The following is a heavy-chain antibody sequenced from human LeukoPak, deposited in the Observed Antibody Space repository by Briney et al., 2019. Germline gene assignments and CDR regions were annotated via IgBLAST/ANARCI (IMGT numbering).Heavy chain of an antibody. CDR2: IRGRGSPT. CDR1: GVIFSHYC. D-gene: IGHD2-21*02. J-gene: IGHJ5*02. Sequence: GGTLRLSCAASGVIFSHYCMSWVRQAPGKGLEWVSAIRGRGSPTYYAHSVKGRFTISRDNSQNTLPLRRHLLPVEDTASYYCTKDLTESDWVADHWGQGTMVTVSS. V-gene: IGHV3-23*01. CDR3: TKDLTESDWVADH.